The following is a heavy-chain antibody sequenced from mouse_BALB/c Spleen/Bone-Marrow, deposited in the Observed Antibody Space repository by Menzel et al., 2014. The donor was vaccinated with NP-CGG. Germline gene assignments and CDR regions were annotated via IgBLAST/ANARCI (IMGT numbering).Heavy chain of an antibody. Sequence: VKVVESGPGLVAPSQSLSITCTVSGFSLTSYGVHWVRQPPGKGLEWLGVIWAGGSTNYNSALMSRLSISKDNSKSQVFLKMNILQTDDTAMYYCARDNYGSRVFDYWGQGTTLTVSS. CDR1: GFSLTSYG. CDR2: IWAGGST. J-gene: IGHJ2*01. CDR3: ARDNYGSRVFDY. V-gene: IGHV2-9*02. D-gene: IGHD1-1*01.